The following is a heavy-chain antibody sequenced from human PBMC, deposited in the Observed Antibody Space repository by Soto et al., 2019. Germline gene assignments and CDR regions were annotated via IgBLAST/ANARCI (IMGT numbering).Heavy chain of an antibody. Sequence: ASVKVSCKASGGTFSSYAISWVRQAPGQGLEWMGGIIPIFGTANYAQKFQGRVTITADESTSTAYMELSSLRSEDTAVYYCARAAKEAAAFSRYYGMDVWGQGTTVTVSS. CDR2: IIPIFGTA. J-gene: IGHJ6*02. D-gene: IGHD6-13*01. CDR1: GGTFSSYA. CDR3: ARAAKEAAAFSRYYGMDV. V-gene: IGHV1-69*13.